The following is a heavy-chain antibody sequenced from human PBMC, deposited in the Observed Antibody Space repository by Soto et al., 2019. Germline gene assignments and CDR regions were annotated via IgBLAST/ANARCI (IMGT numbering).Heavy chain of an antibody. J-gene: IGHJ1*01. CDR1: GGSFSGYY. CDR3: ARQLFPTSH. Sequence: PSETLSLTCAVYGGSFSGYYWSWIRQPPGKGLEWIGEIDRSGSTNYNPSLKSRVTISADTSKNQFSLKLTSVTAADTAVYYCARQLFPTSHWGQGTLVTAPQ. D-gene: IGHD3-10*01. V-gene: IGHV4-34*01. CDR2: IDRSGST.